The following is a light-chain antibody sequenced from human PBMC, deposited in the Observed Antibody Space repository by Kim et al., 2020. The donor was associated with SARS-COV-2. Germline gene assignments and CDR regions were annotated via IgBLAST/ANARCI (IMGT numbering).Light chain of an antibody. CDR1: SSDIGIFDS. V-gene: IGLV2-14*01. CDR2: DVN. J-gene: IGLJ3*02. CDR3: SSYTASTTWV. Sequence: QSALTQPASVSGSPGQSITISCTGTSSDIGIFDSVSWYQQVPGKAPKIIIYDVNKGPSGVSNRFSGSKSGNTASLTISGLQAEDEADYYCSSYTASTTWVFGGGTQLTVL.